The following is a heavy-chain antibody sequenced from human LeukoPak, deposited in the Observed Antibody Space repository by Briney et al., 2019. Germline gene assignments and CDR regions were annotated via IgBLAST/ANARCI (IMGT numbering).Heavy chain of an antibody. D-gene: IGHD6-19*01. Sequence: PSETLSLTCTVSGGSISTYSWNWIRQPPGKGLEWIGYIYSSGSTKYNPSLESRVSMSVDMSKNQFSLKLSSVTAADTAVYYCARAGSGWSFDYWGQGTLVTVSS. CDR2: IYSSGST. J-gene: IGHJ4*02. CDR3: ARAGSGWSFDY. CDR1: GGSISTYS. V-gene: IGHV4-59*01.